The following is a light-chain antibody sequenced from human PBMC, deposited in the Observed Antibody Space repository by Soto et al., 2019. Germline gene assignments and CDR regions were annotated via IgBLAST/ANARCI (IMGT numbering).Light chain of an antibody. V-gene: IGKV3-20*01. J-gene: IGKJ1*01. Sequence: EIVLTQSPGTLSLSPGERATLSCRASQSVSSSYLVWYKQKPGQAPRLHIYGAYNRATGIPDRFSGSGSGTDFTLTISRLEPEDFAVYYCQQYGSSWTFGQGTKVEIK. CDR3: QQYGSSWT. CDR2: GAY. CDR1: QSVSSSY.